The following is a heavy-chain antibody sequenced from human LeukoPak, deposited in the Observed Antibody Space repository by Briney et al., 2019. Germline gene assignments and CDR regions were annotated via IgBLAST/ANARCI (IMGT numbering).Heavy chain of an antibody. J-gene: IGHJ5*02. V-gene: IGHV1-2*02. CDR3: AREGIAAASHWFDP. CDR1: GYTFTGYY. Sequence: GASVKVSCKASGYTFTGYYMHWVRQAPGQGLEWMGWINPNSGGTNYAQKFQGRVTMTRDTSISTAYMELSRLRSDDTAVYYCAREGIAAASHWFDPWGQGTLVTVSS. CDR2: INPNSGGT. D-gene: IGHD6-13*01.